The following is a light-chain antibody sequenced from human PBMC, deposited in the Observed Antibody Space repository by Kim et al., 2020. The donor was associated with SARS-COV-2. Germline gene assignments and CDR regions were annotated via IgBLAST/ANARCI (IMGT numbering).Light chain of an antibody. CDR3: QAWDSSTYV. J-gene: IGLJ1*01. Sequence: YELTQPPSVSVSPGQTASITCSGDKLGDTYACWYQQKPGQSPVLVIYQDNKRPSGIPERFSGSNSGNTATLTISGTQAMDEADYYCQAWDSSTYVFGTGTKVTVL. CDR2: QDN. CDR1: KLGDTY. V-gene: IGLV3-1*01.